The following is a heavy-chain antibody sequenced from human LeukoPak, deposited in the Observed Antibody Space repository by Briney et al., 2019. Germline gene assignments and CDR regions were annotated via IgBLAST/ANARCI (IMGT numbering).Heavy chain of an antibody. J-gene: IGHJ4*02. V-gene: IGHV3-30-3*01. CDR2: ISYDGSNK. CDR1: GFTFSSYA. CDR3: VRDIVVVVAGTPRFDY. Sequence: GRSLRLSCAASGFTFSSYAMHWVRQAPGKGLEWVAVISYDGSNKYYADSVKGRFTISRDNSKNTLYLQMNSLRAEDTAVYYCVRDIVVVVAGTPRFDYWGQGTLVTVSS. D-gene: IGHD2-15*01.